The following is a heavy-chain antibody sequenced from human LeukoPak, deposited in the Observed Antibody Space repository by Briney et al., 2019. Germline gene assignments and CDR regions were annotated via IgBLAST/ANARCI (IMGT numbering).Heavy chain of an antibody. CDR2: IRYDGSNK. D-gene: IGHD3-22*01. V-gene: IGHV3-30*02. J-gene: IGHJ4*02. CDR1: GFTISSYG. Sequence: GGSLRLSCAASGFTISSYGMHRVRQAPGKGLEWVAFIRYDGSNKYYADSAKGRFTISRDNSKNTLYLQMNSLRAEDTAVYYCAKDHYYDSSGSLDYWGQGTLVTVSS. CDR3: AKDHYYDSSGSLDY.